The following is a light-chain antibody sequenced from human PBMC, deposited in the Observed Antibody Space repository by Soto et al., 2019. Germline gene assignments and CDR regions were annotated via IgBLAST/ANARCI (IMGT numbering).Light chain of an antibody. Sequence: QSALTQPRSVSGSPGQSVTISCTGASSDVGGYNYVSWYQQHPGKAPKLMIYDVSERPSGVPDRFSGSKSGNTASLTISGLQTEDEADYYCCSYAGSYTGVFGGGTKVTVL. CDR3: CSYAGSYTGV. J-gene: IGLJ2*01. V-gene: IGLV2-11*01. CDR2: DVS. CDR1: SSDVGGYNY.